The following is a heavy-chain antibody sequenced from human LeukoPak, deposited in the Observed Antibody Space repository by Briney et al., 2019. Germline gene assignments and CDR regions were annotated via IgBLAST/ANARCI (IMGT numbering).Heavy chain of an antibody. Sequence: PGGSLRLSCAASGFTFSSSAMSWVRQAPGKGLEWVSVISSGGGSTYYADSVKGRFTISRDDSKNTLYVQMNSLRAEDTAVYYCAKGLGSGWYLFEYWGQGTLVTVSS. CDR2: ISSGGGST. CDR1: GFTFSSSA. D-gene: IGHD6-19*01. J-gene: IGHJ4*02. V-gene: IGHV3-23*01. CDR3: AKGLGSGWYLFEY.